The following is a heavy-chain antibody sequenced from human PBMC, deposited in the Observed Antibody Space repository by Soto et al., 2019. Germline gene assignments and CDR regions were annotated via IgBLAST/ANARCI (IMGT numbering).Heavy chain of an antibody. CDR1: GFTFSSSG. V-gene: IGHV3-30*18. CDR3: AKVGRGYSYGPSDY. Sequence: QVQPVESGGGVVQPGWSLRLSCAASGFTFSSSGMHWVRQPPGKGLSRVAVISYEGSNKYYADPVKGRFPISRGHSKNTLYLQMNSLRAEDTAVYYCAKVGRGYSYGPSDYWGQVTLVTVSS. J-gene: IGHJ4*02. D-gene: IGHD5-18*01. CDR2: ISYEGSNK.